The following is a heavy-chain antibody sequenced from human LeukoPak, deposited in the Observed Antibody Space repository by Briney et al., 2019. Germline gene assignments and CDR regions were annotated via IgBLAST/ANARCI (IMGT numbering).Heavy chain of an antibody. D-gene: IGHD1-1*01. Sequence: GGSLRLSCAASGFTFSPYWMHWVRQAPGKGLVWGSRINSDGRITSYADSVKGRFTISRDNAKNTPYLQMNSLRVEDTAVYYCARDYNSTPPDYWGQGTLVTVSS. V-gene: IGHV3-74*01. CDR1: GFTFSPYW. J-gene: IGHJ4*02. CDR3: ARDYNSTPPDY. CDR2: INSDGRIT.